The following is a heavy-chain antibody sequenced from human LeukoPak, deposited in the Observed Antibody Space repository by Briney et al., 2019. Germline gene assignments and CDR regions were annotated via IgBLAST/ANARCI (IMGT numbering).Heavy chain of an antibody. V-gene: IGHV3-23*01. CDR1: GFTFSSYA. Sequence: GGSLRLSCAASGFTFSSYAMSWVRQAPGKGLEWVSAISGSGGSTYYADSVKGRFTISRDNSKNTLYLQMNILRAEDTAVYYCAKAYTYYYDSSGHYWGQGTLVTVSS. CDR2: ISGSGGST. D-gene: IGHD3-22*01. CDR3: AKAYTYYYDSSGHY. J-gene: IGHJ4*02.